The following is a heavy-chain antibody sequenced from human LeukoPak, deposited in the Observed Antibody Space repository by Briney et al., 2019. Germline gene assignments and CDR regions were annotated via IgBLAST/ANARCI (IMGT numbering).Heavy chain of an antibody. V-gene: IGHV1-2*02. J-gene: IGHJ4*02. CDR3: ASPGGMVRGDLDY. Sequence: ASVKVSCKASGYTFTGYYMHWVRQAPGQGLEWMGWINPNSGGTNYAQKFQGRVTMTRDTSISTAYMELSRLTSDDTAVYYCASPGGMVRGDLDYWGQGTLVTVSS. CDR2: INPNSGGT. CDR1: GYTFTGYY. D-gene: IGHD3-10*01.